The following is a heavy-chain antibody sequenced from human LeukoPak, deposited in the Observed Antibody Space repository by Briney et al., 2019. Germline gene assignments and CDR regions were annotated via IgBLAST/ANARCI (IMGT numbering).Heavy chain of an antibody. J-gene: IGHJ3*02. V-gene: IGHV4-30-2*01. Sequence: SQTLSLTCTVSGGSISSGGYYWSWIRQPPGKGLEWIGYIYHSGSTYYNPSLKSRVTISVDRSKNQFSLKLSSVTAADTAVYYCARDYGLSRFNDAFDIWGQGTMVTVSS. D-gene: IGHD3-16*01. CDR1: GGSISSGGYY. CDR3: ARDYGLSRFNDAFDI. CDR2: IYHSGST.